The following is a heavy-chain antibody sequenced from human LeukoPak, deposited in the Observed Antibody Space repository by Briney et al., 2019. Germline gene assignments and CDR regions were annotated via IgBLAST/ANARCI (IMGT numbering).Heavy chain of an antibody. Sequence: GGSLRLSCAASGFTFSNFDRTWVRQAPGKGLEWISYISSSGTNMNYADSVRGQFTISRDNAKNSLFLQMNSLRVEDTAVYYCARLKPSGAFDVWGQGTVVTVSS. CDR2: ISSSGTNM. V-gene: IGHV3-48*03. J-gene: IGHJ3*01. CDR3: ARLKPSGAFDV. D-gene: IGHD3-10*01. CDR1: GFTFSNFD.